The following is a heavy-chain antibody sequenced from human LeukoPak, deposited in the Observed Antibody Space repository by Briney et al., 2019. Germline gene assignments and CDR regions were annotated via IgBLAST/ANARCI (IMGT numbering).Heavy chain of an antibody. J-gene: IGHJ4*02. D-gene: IGHD5-12*01. CDR2: IVASSGST. CDR3: AKGAYDYIEMGYFDY. Sequence: QSGGSLRLSCAASGFSISNSAMSWVRQAPGKGLEWVSLIVASSGSTFYADSVKGRFTISRDSSKNTLYLQMNSLSAEDMAVYYCAKGAYDYIEMGYFDYWGQGTLVTVSS. V-gene: IGHV3-23*01. CDR1: GFSISNSA.